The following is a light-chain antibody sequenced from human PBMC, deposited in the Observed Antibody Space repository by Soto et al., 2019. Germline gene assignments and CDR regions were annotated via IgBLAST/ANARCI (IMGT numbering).Light chain of an antibody. CDR1: SSNIGSNT. CDR3: AAWDDSLNGLV. Sequence: QLVLPQPPSASGTPGQRVTISCSGSSSNIGSNTVNWYQQLPGTAPNLLIYSNGHRPSGVPDRFSGSKSGTSASLAISGLQSEDEADYYCAAWDDSLNGLVFGGGTKLTVL. CDR2: SNG. V-gene: IGLV1-44*01. J-gene: IGLJ2*01.